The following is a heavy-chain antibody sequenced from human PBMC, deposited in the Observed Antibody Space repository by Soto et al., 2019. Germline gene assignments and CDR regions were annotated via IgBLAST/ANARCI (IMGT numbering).Heavy chain of an antibody. V-gene: IGHV3-64D*06. D-gene: IGHD6-19*01. Sequence: GGSLRLSCSASGFTFRIYTMLWVRQAPGKGLEYVSAISDAGGGTYYADSVKGRFTISRDDPKNTLYLQMSNLRAEDTAVYYCAKGSSSGWSEIYWGQGTLVTVSS. J-gene: IGHJ4*02. CDR1: GFTFRIYT. CDR2: ISDAGGGT. CDR3: AKGSSSGWSEIY.